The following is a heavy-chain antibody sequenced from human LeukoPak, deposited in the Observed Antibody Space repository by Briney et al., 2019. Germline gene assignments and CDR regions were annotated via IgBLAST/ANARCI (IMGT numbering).Heavy chain of an antibody. CDR2: IYYSGST. V-gene: IGHV4-30-4*01. CDR1: GGSISSGGYY. D-gene: IGHD3-16*02. CDR3: ARGPNYVWGSYRYFDY. Sequence: PSQTLSLTCTVSGGSISSGGYYWSWIRQSPGKGLEWIGYIYYSGSTSYNPSLKSRVTISVDTSKNQFSPKLTSVTAADTAVYYCARGPNYVWGSYRYFDYWGQGTLVTVSS. J-gene: IGHJ4*02.